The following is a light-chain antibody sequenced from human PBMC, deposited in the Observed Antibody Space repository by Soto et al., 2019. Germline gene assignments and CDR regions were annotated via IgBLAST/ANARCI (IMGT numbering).Light chain of an antibody. CDR3: QQYETYRYN. CDR1: QSISNW. Sequence: DIQMTQSPSTLSASVGDGVSITFRASQSISNWLAWYQQKPVKAPKLLIYGASSLQSGDPSRFSGSGSGTDSTLTISTLQPDDFATYYCQQYETYRYNFGQGTKLEI. J-gene: IGKJ2*01. CDR2: GAS. V-gene: IGKV1-5*01.